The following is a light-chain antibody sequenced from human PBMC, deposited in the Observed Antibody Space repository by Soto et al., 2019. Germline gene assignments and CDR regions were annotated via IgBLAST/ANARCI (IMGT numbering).Light chain of an antibody. V-gene: IGKV3-20*01. Sequence: EIVLTQSPGTLSLSPGERDTLSCRASQSVNNNYLAWYQQNPGQAPRLLIYGTSNRATGIADRFSGSGSGTDFTLSIARVEPEDFAVYYCHQFGSSPGTFGQGTKLEIK. CDR2: GTS. J-gene: IGKJ2*01. CDR3: HQFGSSPGT. CDR1: QSVNNNY.